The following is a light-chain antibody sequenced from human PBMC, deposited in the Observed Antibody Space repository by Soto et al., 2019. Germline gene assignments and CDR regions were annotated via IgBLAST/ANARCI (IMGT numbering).Light chain of an antibody. CDR2: AAS. V-gene: IGKV1-9*01. CDR3: QQLKSYPRT. CDR1: EDISSY. Sequence: DIQLTQSPSFLSASVGDRITITCRTSEDISSYLAWYQQKLGEAPKLLIYAASTLQSGVPLRFSGSGSGTEFTLTVSSLQPEDFATYYCQQLKSYPRTFGQGTQVQVK. J-gene: IGKJ1*01.